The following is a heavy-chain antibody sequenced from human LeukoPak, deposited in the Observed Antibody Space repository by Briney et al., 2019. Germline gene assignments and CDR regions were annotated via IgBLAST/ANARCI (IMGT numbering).Heavy chain of an antibody. CDR1: GGSVSSYY. J-gene: IGHJ4*02. D-gene: IGHD3-22*01. Sequence: SETLSLTCSVSGGSVSSYYWNWIRQPPGKGLEWIGYISYSGSTNHNPSLKSRLAMSMDTSKNQFSLKLSSVTAADTAVYYCAREDYYDSSGYYDWGQGTLVTVSS. CDR2: ISYSGST. CDR3: AREDYYDSSGYYD. V-gene: IGHV4-59*02.